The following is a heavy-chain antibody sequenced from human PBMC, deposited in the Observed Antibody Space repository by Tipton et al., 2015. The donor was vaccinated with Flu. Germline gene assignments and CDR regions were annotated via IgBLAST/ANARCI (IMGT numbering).Heavy chain of an antibody. D-gene: IGHD4-11*01. CDR3: ARREVSNYVSGPKNWFDP. J-gene: IGHJ5*02. V-gene: IGHV4-38-2*02. CDR2: IHSTGST. Sequence: TLSLTCTISGDSISSDYYWGWIRQPPGKGLEWIGNIHSTGSTDYNPSLKSRVTISVDTSRNQFSLKLSSVTAADTAVYYCARREVSNYVSGPKNWFDPWGQGTLVTVSS. CDR1: GDSISSDYY.